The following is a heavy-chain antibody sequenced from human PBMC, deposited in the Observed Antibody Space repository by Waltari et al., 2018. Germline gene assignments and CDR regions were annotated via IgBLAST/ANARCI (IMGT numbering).Heavy chain of an antibody. V-gene: IGHV3-7*01. CDR3: VRDQWFAFDI. CDR1: GFTLSNYW. J-gene: IGHJ3*02. Sequence: EVQLVESGGGLVQPGGSLRLSCAASGFTLSNYWMCWVRQAPGKGMGWMANIRTDVWEEYYVDSVRGRFTITRDNAKNSLYLQMNSLRPEDTAVYYCVRDQWFAFDIWGQGTMVTVSS. D-gene: IGHD3-22*01. CDR2: IRTDVWEE.